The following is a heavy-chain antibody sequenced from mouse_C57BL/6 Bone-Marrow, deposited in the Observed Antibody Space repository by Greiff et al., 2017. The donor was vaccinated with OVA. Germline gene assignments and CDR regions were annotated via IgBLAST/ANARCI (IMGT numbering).Heavy chain of an antibody. Sequence: EVQLQQSGGGLVQPGGSMKLSCVASGFTFSNYWMNWVRQSPEKGLEWVAQIRLKSDNYATHYAESVKGRFTISRDDSKSSVYLQMNNLRAEDTGIYYCTNYGSSRYYFDYWGQGTTLTVSS. D-gene: IGHD1-1*01. CDR1: GFTFSNYW. CDR2: IRLKSDNYAT. V-gene: IGHV6-3*01. J-gene: IGHJ2*01. CDR3: TNYGSSRYYFDY.